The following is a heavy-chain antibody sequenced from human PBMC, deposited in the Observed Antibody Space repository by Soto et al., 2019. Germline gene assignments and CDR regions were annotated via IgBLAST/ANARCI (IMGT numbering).Heavy chain of an antibody. J-gene: IGHJ5*02. CDR1: RYTFTSYG. D-gene: IGHD2-2*01. Sequence: XSVKDSCKASRYTFTSYGIFWVRQSPVQGLEWMGWIKPDSGDTHYAQNFQGRVTMTRDTSINTAYMELNNLVSDDTAVYYCARRSSTYLNEIIYDPWGQGTLVTVSS. CDR2: IKPDSGDT. CDR3: ARRSSTYLNEIIYDP. V-gene: IGHV1-2*02.